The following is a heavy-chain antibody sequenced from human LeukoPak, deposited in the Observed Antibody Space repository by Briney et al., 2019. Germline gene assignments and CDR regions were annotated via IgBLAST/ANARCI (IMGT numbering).Heavy chain of an antibody. Sequence: SETLSLTCADSGGSISSGGYSWSWIRQPPGKGLEWIGYIYHSGSTYYNPSLKSRVTISVDTSKNQFSLKLSSVTAADTAVYYCAREGGAPNTQNWFHPWGQGTLVTVSS. CDR3: AREGGAPNTQNWFHP. J-gene: IGHJ5*02. V-gene: IGHV4-30-2*01. D-gene: IGHD1-26*01. CDR1: GGSISSGGYS. CDR2: IYHSGST.